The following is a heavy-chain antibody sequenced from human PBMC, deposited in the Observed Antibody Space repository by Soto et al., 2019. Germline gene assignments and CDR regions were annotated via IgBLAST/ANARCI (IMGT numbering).Heavy chain of an antibody. CDR1: GGSIRSGNYY. D-gene: IGHD3-22*01. V-gene: IGHV4-31*03. Sequence: SETLSLTCIVSGGSIRSGNYYWNWIRQHPGKGLEWIGYIYYSGDTYYNPSLKSRVTISVDTSKNQFSLKLSSVTAADTAVYYCAREYYFDSSALTDWGQGTLVTVSS. J-gene: IGHJ4*02. CDR3: AREYYFDSSALTD. CDR2: IYYSGDT.